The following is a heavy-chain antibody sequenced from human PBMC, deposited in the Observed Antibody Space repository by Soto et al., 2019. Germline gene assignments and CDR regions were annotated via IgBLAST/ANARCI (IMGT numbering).Heavy chain of an antibody. J-gene: IGHJ3*02. CDR2: IIPTFGTA. Sequence: QVQLVQSGAEMREPGSSVKVSCKASGGTFSSSAINWLRQAPGQGPEWMGGIIPTFGTANYIEKFRGRVTITADTYTSTAYMEVSSLTSEDTEMYFWARSETAGNRGFDIWGQGTMVTVSS. CDR3: ARSETAGNRGFDI. D-gene: IGHD1-1*01. CDR1: GGTFSSSA. V-gene: IGHV1-69*06.